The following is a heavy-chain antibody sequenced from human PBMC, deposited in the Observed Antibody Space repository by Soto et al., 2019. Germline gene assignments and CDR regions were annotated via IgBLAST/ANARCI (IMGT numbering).Heavy chain of an antibody. V-gene: IGHV5-51*01. CDR2: IYPGDSDT. Sequence: GESLKISCKGSGYSFTSYWIGWVRQMPGKGLEWMGIIYPGDSDTRYSPSFQGQVTISADKSISTAYLQWSSLKASDTAMYYCARLIHGDYYGESHEAYYYYYGMDVWGQGTTVTVSS. CDR1: GYSFTSYW. J-gene: IGHJ6*02. CDR3: ARLIHGDYYGESHEAYYYYYGMDV. D-gene: IGHD4-17*01.